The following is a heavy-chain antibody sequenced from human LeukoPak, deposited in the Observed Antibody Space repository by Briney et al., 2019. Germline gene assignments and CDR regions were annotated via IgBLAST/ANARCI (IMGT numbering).Heavy chain of an antibody. CDR1: GGSISSHY. CDR2: IYYSGRT. J-gene: IGHJ3*02. CDR3: ARLLDNDSSGDPDTFDM. D-gene: IGHD3-22*01. Sequence: PSETLSLTCTVSGGSISSHYWTWIRQPQGKGLEWIGFIYYSGRTRHNPSLQSRNTISVDTSENNFSFKLTSVTAADTAVYYCARLLDNDSSGDPDTFDMWGQGTVVTVSS. V-gene: IGHV4-59*11.